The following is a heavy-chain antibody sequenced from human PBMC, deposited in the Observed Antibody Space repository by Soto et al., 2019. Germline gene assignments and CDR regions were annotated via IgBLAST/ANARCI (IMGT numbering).Heavy chain of an antibody. CDR2: ISSSSSTI. CDR1: GFTFSRYG. Sequence: GGSLRLSCAASGFTFSRYGMNWVRQAPGKGLEWVAYISSSSSTIYYADSVKGRFTISRDNAKNSLYLQMNSLRAEDTAVYYCARDDKGYDILTGPYNWFDPWGQGTLVTVSS. CDR3: ARDDKGYDILTGPYNWFDP. V-gene: IGHV3-48*01. D-gene: IGHD3-9*01. J-gene: IGHJ5*02.